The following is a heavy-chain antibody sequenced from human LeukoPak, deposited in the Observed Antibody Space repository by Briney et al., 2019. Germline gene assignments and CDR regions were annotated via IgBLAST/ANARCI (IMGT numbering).Heavy chain of an antibody. CDR1: GGSISSHY. J-gene: IGHJ6*03. D-gene: IGHD3-3*01. CDR2: IYYSGST. V-gene: IGHV4-59*11. CDR3: ARDRAYYDFWSGYLGDYYMDV. Sequence: SETLSLTCTVSGGSISSHYWSWIRQPPGKGLEWIGYIYYSGSTNYNPSLKSRVTISVDTSKNQFSLKLGSVTAADTAVYYCARDRAYYDFWSGYLGDYYMDVWGKGTTVTVPS.